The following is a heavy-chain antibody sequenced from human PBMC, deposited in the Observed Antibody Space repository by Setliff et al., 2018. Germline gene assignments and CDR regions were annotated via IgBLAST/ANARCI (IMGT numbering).Heavy chain of an antibody. D-gene: IGHD3-3*01. V-gene: IGHV3-7*03. CDR3: AREVWNIYDNDNSWSGYSDH. J-gene: IGHJ4*02. CDR1: GLAFSSYW. CDR2: IKQDGSEI. Sequence: GGSLRLSCAASGLAFSSYWMTWVRQAPGKGLEWLANIKQDGSEIYSVDSVKGRFSISRDNAKNSLYLQMNSLRAEDTALYYCAREVWNIYDNDNSWSGYSDHWGQGTLVTVSS.